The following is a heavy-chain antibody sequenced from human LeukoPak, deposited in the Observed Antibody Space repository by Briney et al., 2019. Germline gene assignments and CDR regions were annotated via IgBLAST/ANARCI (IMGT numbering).Heavy chain of an antibody. V-gene: IGHV4-4*07. CDR3: ARVKASSTSWTFDQ. CDR1: GGSTNSYY. Sequence: SETLSLTCSVSGGSTNSYYWSWIRQSGGEGLEWIGRISSSGNTVYNPSLNSRLTMSIDTSKNQFSLTLKSVTATDTAVYYCARVKASSTSWTFDQWGQGALVTVPS. D-gene: IGHD2-2*01. CDR2: ISSSGNT. J-gene: IGHJ4*02.